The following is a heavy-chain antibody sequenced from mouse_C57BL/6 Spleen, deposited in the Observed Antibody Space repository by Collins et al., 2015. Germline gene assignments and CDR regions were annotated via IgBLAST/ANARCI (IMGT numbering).Heavy chain of an antibody. V-gene: IGHV1-55*01. J-gene: IGHJ1*03. D-gene: IGHD6-1*01. CDR2: IYPGSGTS. CDR1: GYTFTTYW. CDR3: TRGSWNFDV. Sequence: QVQLQQPGAELVKPGASVKMSCKASGYTFTTYWITWVKQRPGQGLEWIGDIYPGSGTSNYNEKFRDKAILTVDTSSRTAFMQLSSLTSGDSAVYYCTRGSWNFDVWGTGTTVTVSS.